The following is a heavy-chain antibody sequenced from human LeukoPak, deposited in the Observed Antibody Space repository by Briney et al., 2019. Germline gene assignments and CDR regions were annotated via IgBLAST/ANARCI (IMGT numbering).Heavy chain of an antibody. V-gene: IGHV3-21*01. CDR3: ARDRVVSGRFGEVAS. J-gene: IGHJ5*01. D-gene: IGHD3-10*01. CDR2: ISSSSTYI. Sequence: PGGSLRLSCAASGFTFSSYSMNWVRQAPGKGLEWVSFISSSSTYIYYADSVKGRFTISRDDAKNSLYLQMSSLRADDTAVYYCARDRVVSGRFGEVASGGQGTLVTVSS. CDR1: GFTFSSYS.